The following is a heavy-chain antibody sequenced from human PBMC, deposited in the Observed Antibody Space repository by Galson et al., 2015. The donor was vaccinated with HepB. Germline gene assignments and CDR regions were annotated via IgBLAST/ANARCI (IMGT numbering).Heavy chain of an antibody. Sequence: SLRLSCAASGFTFSSYYMSWVRQAPGRGLEGVANIIPDGSGTYYVDSVKGRFTISRDNATNSLYLQMNSLRDEDTAVYYCTRESHQYGLYWGQSALVTVSS. CDR1: GFTFSSYY. CDR2: IIPDGSGT. CDR3: TRESHQYGLY. D-gene: IGHD3-10*01. V-gene: IGHV3-7*01. J-gene: IGHJ4*02.